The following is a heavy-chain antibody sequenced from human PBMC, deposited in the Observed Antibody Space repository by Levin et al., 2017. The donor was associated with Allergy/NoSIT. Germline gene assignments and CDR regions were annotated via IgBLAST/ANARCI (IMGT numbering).Heavy chain of an antibody. V-gene: IGHV3-73*01. J-gene: IGHJ4*02. Sequence: GGSLRLSCEASGLTFSDFAMHWVRQASGKGLEWVGRIRSKDQNYATTYGASVKGRFTISRDDSKNTAFLQMNSLKIEDTAVYYCASGLMRDQPVAGEHWGQGSLVTVSS. D-gene: IGHD6-19*01. CDR3: ASGLMRDQPVAGEH. CDR1: GLTFSDFA. CDR2: IRSKDQNYAT.